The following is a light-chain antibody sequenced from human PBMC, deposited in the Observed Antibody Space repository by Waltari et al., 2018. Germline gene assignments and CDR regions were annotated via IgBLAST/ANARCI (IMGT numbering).Light chain of an antibody. J-gene: IGLJ2*01. CDR1: SSNIGAGYV. Sequence: QSVLTQPPSVSGPPGPRVTISCTGSSSNIGAGYVVHWYQQLPGTAPKLLIYVNNNRPSGVPDRFSGSKSGTSASLAITWLRVEDEADYYCQSYDDSLKGVLFGGGTKLTVL. CDR3: QSYDDSLKGVL. CDR2: VNN. V-gene: IGLV1-40*01.